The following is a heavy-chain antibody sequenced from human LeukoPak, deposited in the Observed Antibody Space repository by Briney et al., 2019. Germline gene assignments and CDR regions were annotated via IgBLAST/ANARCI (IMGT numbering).Heavy chain of an antibody. D-gene: IGHD3-10*01. J-gene: IGHJ6*02. CDR1: GDSVSSNSAA. Sequence: SQTLPLTCPISGDSVSSNSAAWDWLRHSPSRGLEWLTRTYYRSKRYNDYAAAVKSRITISADTSKNQFSMPLDSVPTEDTAVDYCARAYYYGSGSYFYASSYYYYGMDVWGQGTTVTVSS. CDR2: TYYRSKRYN. CDR3: ARAYYYGSGSYFYASSYYYYGMDV. V-gene: IGHV6-1*01.